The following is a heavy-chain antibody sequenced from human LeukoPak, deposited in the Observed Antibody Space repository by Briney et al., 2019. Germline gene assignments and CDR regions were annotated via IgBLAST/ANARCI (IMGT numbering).Heavy chain of an antibody. Sequence: SETLSLTCTVSGGSISSSSYYWGWIRQPPGKGLEWIGSIYYSGSTDYNPSLRSRVTLSIDMSKNQFSLRLSSVTAADTAVYCARTGGDCSSGLCYYAMDVWGQGTTVTVS. J-gene: IGHJ6*02. V-gene: IGHV4-39*07. CDR1: GGSISSSSYY. CDR3: ARTGGDCSSGLCYYAMDV. D-gene: IGHD2-21*02. CDR2: IYYSGST.